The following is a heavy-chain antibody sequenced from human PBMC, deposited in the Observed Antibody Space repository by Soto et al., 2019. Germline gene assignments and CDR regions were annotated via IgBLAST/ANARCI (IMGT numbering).Heavy chain of an antibody. CDR3: ARVSGIYYYGMDV. Sequence: SETLSLTCAIYSQSFSGYYWSWIRQPPGKGLEWIGEINHSGSTNYNPSLKSRVTISVDTSKNQFSLKLSSVTAADTAVYYCARVSGIYYYGMDVWGQGTTVT. CDR2: INHSGST. CDR1: SQSFSGYY. J-gene: IGHJ6*02. D-gene: IGHD3-10*01. V-gene: IGHV4-34*01.